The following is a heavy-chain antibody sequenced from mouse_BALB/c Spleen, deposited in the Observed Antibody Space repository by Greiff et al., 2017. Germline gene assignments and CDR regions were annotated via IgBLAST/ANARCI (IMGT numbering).Heavy chain of an antibody. D-gene: IGHD2-4*01. CDR2: ISTYYGNT. J-gene: IGHJ4*01. CDR1: SYTFTDYD. CDR3: ARNYDGIYYYAMDY. V-gene: IGHV1-67*01. Sequence: QVQLQQSGPELVRPGVSVKISCKGSSYTFTDYDMHWVKQSHAKSLEWIGVISTYYGNTNYNQKFKGKATMTVDKSSSTAYMELARLTSEDSAVYYCARNYDGIYYYAMDYWGQGTSVTVSS.